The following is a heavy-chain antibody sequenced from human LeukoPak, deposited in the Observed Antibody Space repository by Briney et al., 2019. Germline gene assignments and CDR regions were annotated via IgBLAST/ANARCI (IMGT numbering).Heavy chain of an antibody. CDR1: GGSISSSRYY. CDR3: ASIYDSSGHPFDY. V-gene: IGHV4-39*07. Sequence: EASETLSLTCTVSGGSISSSRYYWGWIRQPPGKGLEWIGSIYYSGSTYHNPSLKSRVTISVDTSKNQFSLKLSSVTAADTAVYYCASIYDSSGHPFDYWGQGTLVTVSS. D-gene: IGHD3-22*01. CDR2: IYYSGST. J-gene: IGHJ4*02.